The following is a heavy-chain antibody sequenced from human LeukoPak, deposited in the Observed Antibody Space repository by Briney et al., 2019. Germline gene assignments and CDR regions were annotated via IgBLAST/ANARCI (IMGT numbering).Heavy chain of an antibody. V-gene: IGHV1-8*01. CDR3: ARSDETYYYDSSGYYALD. CDR2: MNPNSGNT. CDR1: GYTFTSYD. D-gene: IGHD3-22*01. J-gene: IGHJ4*02. Sequence: ASVKVSCKASGYTFTSYDINWVRQATGQGLEWMGWMNPNSGNTGYAQKFQGRVTMTRNTSISTAYMELSSLRSEDTAVYYCARSDETYYYDSSGYYALDWGQGTLVTVSP.